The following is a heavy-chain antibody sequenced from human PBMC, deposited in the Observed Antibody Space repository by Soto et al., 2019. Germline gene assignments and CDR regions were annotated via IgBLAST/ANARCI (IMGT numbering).Heavy chain of an antibody. CDR1: GGSISSSSYY. CDR3: ASFHIGGSEEWYYYDSSGFRPDY. D-gene: IGHD3-22*01. V-gene: IGHV4-39*01. Sequence: QLQLQESGPGLVKPSETLSLTCTVSGGSISSSSYYWGWIRQPPGKGLEWIGSIYYSGSTYYNPSLKSRVTISVDTSKNQFSLKLSSVTAADTAVYYCASFHIGGSEEWYYYDSSGFRPDYWGQGTLVTVSS. J-gene: IGHJ4*02. CDR2: IYYSGST.